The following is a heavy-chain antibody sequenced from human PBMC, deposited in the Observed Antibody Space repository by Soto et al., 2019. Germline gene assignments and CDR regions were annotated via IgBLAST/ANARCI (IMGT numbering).Heavy chain of an antibody. CDR1: GYSFTSYW. CDR3: ARHSSSTTTFDY. D-gene: IGHD6-6*01. CDR2: IDPSDSYT. Sequence: PGESLKISCKGSGYSFTSYWISWVRQMPGKGLEWMGRIDPSDSYTNYSPSFQGHVTISAXXXXXTXYXQXXXLKAXDTAMYYCARHSSSTTTFDYWGQGTLVTVSS. V-gene: IGHV5-10-1*01. J-gene: IGHJ4*02.